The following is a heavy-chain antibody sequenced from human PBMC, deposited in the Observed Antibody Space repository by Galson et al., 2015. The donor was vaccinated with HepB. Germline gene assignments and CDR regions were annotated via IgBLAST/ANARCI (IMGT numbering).Heavy chain of an antibody. CDR1: GGSISSGSYY. D-gene: IGHD4-23*01. CDR2: IYTSGST. J-gene: IGHJ4*02. V-gene: IGHV4-61*02. CDR3: ARERTGGNSPHFNY. Sequence: TLSLTCTVSGGSISSGSYYWSWIRQPAGKGLEWIGRIYTSGSTNYNPSLKSRVTMSVDTSKNQFSLKLSSVTAADTAVYYCARERTGGNSPHFNYWGQGTLVTVSS.